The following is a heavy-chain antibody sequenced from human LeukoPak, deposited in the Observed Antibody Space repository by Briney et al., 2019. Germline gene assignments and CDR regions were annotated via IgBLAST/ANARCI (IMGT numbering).Heavy chain of an antibody. CDR2: IYYSGST. CDR1: GGSISSYY. Sequence: PPETLSLTCTVSGGSISSYYWSWIRQPPGKGLEWIGYIYYSGSTNYNPSLKSRVTISVDTSKNQFSLKLSSVTAADTAVYYCARIDYGGNPFDYWGQGTLVTVSS. D-gene: IGHD4-23*01. V-gene: IGHV4-59*01. CDR3: ARIDYGGNPFDY. J-gene: IGHJ4*02.